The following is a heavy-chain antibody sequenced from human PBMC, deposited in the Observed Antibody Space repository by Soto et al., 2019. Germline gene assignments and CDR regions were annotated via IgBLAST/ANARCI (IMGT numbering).Heavy chain of an antibody. CDR2: IKQDGSEK. V-gene: IGHV3-7*01. CDR1: GFTFSSYW. Sequence: GGSLRLSCAASGFTFSSYWMSWVRQAPGKGLEWVANIKQDGSEKYDVDSMKGRFTISRENAKNSLYLQMNSLRAEDTAVYYCARGSPYYDFWSGYYTDYYYYYYMDVWGKGTTVTVSS. CDR3: ARGSPYYDFWSGYYTDYYYYYYMDV. D-gene: IGHD3-3*01. J-gene: IGHJ6*03.